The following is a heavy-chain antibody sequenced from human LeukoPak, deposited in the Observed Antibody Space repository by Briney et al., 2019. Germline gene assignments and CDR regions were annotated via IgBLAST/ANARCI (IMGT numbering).Heavy chain of an antibody. Sequence: GGSLRLSCAASGFTFSCYSMNWVRQAPGKGLEWVSSISSSSSYIYYADSVKGRFTISRDNAKNSLYLQMNSLRAEDTAVYYCARSDGDYGIGAFDIWGQGTMVTVSS. CDR1: GFTFSCYS. J-gene: IGHJ3*02. D-gene: IGHD4-17*01. CDR3: ARSDGDYGIGAFDI. CDR2: ISSSSSYI. V-gene: IGHV3-21*01.